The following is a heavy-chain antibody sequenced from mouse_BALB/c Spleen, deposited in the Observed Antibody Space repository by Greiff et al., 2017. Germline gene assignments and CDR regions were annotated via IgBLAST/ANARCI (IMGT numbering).Heavy chain of an antibody. CDR2: IWTGGGT. D-gene: IGHD1-1*01. Sequence: QVQLKESGPGLVAPSQSLSITCTVSGFSLTSYDISWIRQPPGKGLEWLGVIWTGGGTNYNSAFMSRLSISKDNSKSQVFLKMNSLQTDDTAIYYCVRDYGIGYWYFDVWGAGTTVTVSS. J-gene: IGHJ1*01. CDR1: GFSLTSYD. CDR3: VRDYGIGYWYFDV. V-gene: IGHV2-9-2*01.